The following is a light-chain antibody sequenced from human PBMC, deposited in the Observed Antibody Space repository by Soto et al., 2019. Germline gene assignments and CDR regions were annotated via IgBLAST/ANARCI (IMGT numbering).Light chain of an antibody. CDR1: SSDVGGYNY. V-gene: IGLV2-14*01. Sequence: QSVLTQPASVSGSPGQSITISCTGTSSDVGGYNYVSWYQQHPGKAPKLMIYDVSNRPSGVSNRFSGSKSGNTASLTISGLQAEGGADYSCSSYTSSSTLFGGGTHLTAL. CDR3: SSYTSSSTL. CDR2: DVS. J-gene: IGLJ2*01.